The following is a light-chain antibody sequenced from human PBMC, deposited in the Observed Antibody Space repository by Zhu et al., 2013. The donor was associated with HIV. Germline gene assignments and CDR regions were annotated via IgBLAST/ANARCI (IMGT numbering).Light chain of an antibody. CDR2: DAS. V-gene: IGKV3-11*01. CDR1: DSVTNR. CDR3: QQRGIWPPDAT. J-gene: IGKJ2*01. Sequence: IVLTQSPATLSLAPGQRATLSCKASDSVTNRLAWYQQKPGQAPRLLVYDASNRATDTPGRFSGSGSETDFTLTISSLEPEDSAVYYCQQRGIWPPDATFGQGTKLEIK.